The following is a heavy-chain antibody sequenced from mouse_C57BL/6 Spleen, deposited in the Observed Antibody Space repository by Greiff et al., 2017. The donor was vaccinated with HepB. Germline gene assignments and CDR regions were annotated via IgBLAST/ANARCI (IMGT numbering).Heavy chain of an antibody. CDR3: ARAGDGSALIDY. J-gene: IGHJ2*01. D-gene: IGHD1-1*01. CDR2: ISYSGST. V-gene: IGHV3-1*01. Sequence: EVQLQQSGPGMVKPSQSLSLTCTVTGYSITSGYDWHWIRHFPGNKLEWMGYISYSGSTNYNPSLKSRISITHDTSKNHFFLKLNSVTTEDTATYYCARAGDGSALIDYWGQGTTLTVSS. CDR1: GYSITSGYD.